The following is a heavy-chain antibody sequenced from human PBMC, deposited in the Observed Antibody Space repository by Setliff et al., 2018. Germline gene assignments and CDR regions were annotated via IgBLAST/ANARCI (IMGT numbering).Heavy chain of an antibody. V-gene: IGHV4-34*01. CDR2: INHSGST. D-gene: IGHD3-3*01. CDR1: GGSFSGYY. J-gene: IGHJ4*02. Sequence: SATLSLTCAVYGGSFSGYYWSWIRQPPGKGLEWVGEINHSGSTNYNPSLKRRVSLSVDTSKNQFSLKLTSVTAAYTAVYYCARHGLQFLELLFAFDYWGQGTLVTVSS. CDR3: ARHGLQFLELLFAFDY.